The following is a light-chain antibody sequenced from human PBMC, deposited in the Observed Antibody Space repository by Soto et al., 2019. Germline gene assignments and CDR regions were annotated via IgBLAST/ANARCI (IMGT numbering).Light chain of an antibody. Sequence: IVFTQSPGTLSLSPVERDTLSCRASQSVSSSYLAWYQQKPGQAPRLLIYGASSRATGIPDRFSGSGSGTDFTLTINRLEPEDFAVYYCQHYGSSTTFGGGTKVDIK. CDR3: QHYGSSTT. V-gene: IGKV3-20*01. CDR1: QSVSSSY. J-gene: IGKJ4*01. CDR2: GAS.